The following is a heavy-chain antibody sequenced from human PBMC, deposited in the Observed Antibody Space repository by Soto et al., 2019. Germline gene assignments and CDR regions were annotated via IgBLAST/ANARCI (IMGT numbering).Heavy chain of an antibody. Sequence: ASVKVSCKASGYTFTNHGISWVRQAPGQGLEWMGWISAYNGDTKYAQNLQGRVTMTTDTSTNTAYMELRSLRSDDTAVYYCARDPSNSSCYYRLFDYWGQGTLVTVSS. D-gene: IGHD3-22*01. CDR2: ISAYNGDT. CDR1: GYTFTNHG. J-gene: IGHJ4*02. CDR3: ARDPSNSSCYYRLFDY. V-gene: IGHV1-18*01.